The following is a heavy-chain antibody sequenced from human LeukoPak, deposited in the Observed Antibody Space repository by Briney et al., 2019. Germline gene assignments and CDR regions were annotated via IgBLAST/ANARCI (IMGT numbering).Heavy chain of an antibody. CDR1: GGTFSSYA. CDR3: ARGYNYGDSSGYLRLDY. J-gene: IGHJ4*02. Sequence: GASVKVSCKASGGTFSSYAISWVRQAPGQGLEWMGGIIPIFGTANYAQKFQGRVTITADESTSTAYKEQSSLRSEDTAVYYCARGYNYGDSSGYLRLDYWGQGTLVTVSS. V-gene: IGHV1-69*13. D-gene: IGHD3-22*01. CDR2: IIPIFGTA.